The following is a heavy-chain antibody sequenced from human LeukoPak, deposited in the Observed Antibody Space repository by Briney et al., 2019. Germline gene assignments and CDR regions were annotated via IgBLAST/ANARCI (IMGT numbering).Heavy chain of an antibody. D-gene: IGHD6-13*01. V-gene: IGHV4-39*07. CDR3: ARARLEYSSSWYERMNWFDP. CDR2: IYYSGST. Sequence: KPSETLSLTCTVSGGSISSSSYYWGWIRQPPGKGLEWIGSIYYSGSTYYNPSLKSRVTISVDTSKNQFSLKLSSVTAADTAVYYCARARLEYSSSWYERMNWFDPWGQGTLVTVSS. CDR1: GGSISSSSYY. J-gene: IGHJ5*02.